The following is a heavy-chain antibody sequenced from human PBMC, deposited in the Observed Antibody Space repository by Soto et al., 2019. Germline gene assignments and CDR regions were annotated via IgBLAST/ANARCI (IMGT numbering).Heavy chain of an antibody. CDR3: ASPNMSIFGVVSPSYYYGMDV. Sequence: GASVKVSCKASGGTFSSYAISWVRQAPGQGLEWMGEIIPIFGTANYAQKLQGRVTITADESTSTANMKLSSLRSEDTAVYYCASPNMSIFGVVSPSYYYGMDVWGQGTTVTVSS. V-gene: IGHV1-69*13. CDR1: GGTFSSYA. CDR2: IIPIFGTA. J-gene: IGHJ6*02. D-gene: IGHD3-3*01.